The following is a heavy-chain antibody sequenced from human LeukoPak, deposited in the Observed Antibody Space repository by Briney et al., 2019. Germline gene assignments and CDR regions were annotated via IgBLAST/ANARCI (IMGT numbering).Heavy chain of an antibody. CDR1: GYTFTSYG. V-gene: IGHV1-18*01. CDR2: ISAYNGNT. D-gene: IGHD4-17*01. J-gene: IGHJ4*02. Sequence: ASVKVSCKASGYTFTSYGISWVRQAPGQGLEWMGWISAYNGNTNYAQKLQGRVTMTTDTSTSTAYMELRSLRSDDTAVYYCARPRPGPYGDYWVYYFDYWGQGTLVTVSS. CDR3: ARPRPGPYGDYWVYYFDY.